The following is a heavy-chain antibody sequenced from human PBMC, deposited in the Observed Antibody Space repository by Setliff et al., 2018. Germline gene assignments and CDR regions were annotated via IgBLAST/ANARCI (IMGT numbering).Heavy chain of an antibody. CDR2: INPSGGST. Sequence: ASVKVSCKASGYTFTSYYMHWVRQASGQGLEWMGIINPSGGSTSYAQKFQGRVTMTRDTSTSTVYMELSSLRSKDTAVYYCAREAKRNVVVVVAATPVYWGQGTLVTVSS. D-gene: IGHD2-15*01. CDR3: AREAKRNVVVVVAATPVY. CDR1: GYTFTSYY. J-gene: IGHJ4*02. V-gene: IGHV1-46*01.